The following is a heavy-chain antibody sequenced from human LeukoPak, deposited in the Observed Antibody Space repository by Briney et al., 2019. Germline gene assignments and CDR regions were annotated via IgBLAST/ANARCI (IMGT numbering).Heavy chain of an antibody. CDR2: INPDSGGT. Sequence: ASVKVSCKASGFTLSGYYIHWVRQAPGQGLEWMGWINPDSGGTNYAQNFQGRITMTRDTSISIVYMELSSLRSDDTAVYYCAREGGGPTVTTSGNFDYWGQGTLVTVSS. CDR3: AREGGGPTVTTSGNFDY. CDR1: GFTLSGYY. V-gene: IGHV1-2*02. D-gene: IGHD4-17*01. J-gene: IGHJ4*02.